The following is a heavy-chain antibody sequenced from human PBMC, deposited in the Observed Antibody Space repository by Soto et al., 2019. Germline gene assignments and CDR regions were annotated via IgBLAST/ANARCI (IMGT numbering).Heavy chain of an antibody. CDR1: GYTFTSYG. J-gene: IGHJ4*02. V-gene: IGHV1-18*01. CDR3: ARVCSWFGELYFDY. Sequence: QVQLVQSGAEVKKPGASVKVSCKASGYTFTSYGISWVRQAPGQGLEWMGWISAYNGNTNYAQKLQGRVTMTTDTLXSTADMELRSLRSDDTAVYYCARVCSWFGELYFDYWGQGTLVTVSS. D-gene: IGHD3-10*01. CDR2: ISAYNGNT.